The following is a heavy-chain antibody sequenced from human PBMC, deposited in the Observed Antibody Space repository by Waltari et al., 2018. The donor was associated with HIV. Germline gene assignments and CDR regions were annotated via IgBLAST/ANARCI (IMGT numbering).Heavy chain of an antibody. D-gene: IGHD3-3*01. CDR2: INQSARP. Sequence: QVQLQQWGAGLLKPSETLSLTCAVYGGSFSGYYWSWIRQPPGKGLGWIGEINQSARPTENPYHKRRVTISLEPAKNQFSLKLSSVTAADTAVYYCARGNGGHDTIFGVVIGGVYYFDYWGQGTLVTVSS. V-gene: IGHV4-34*01. CDR1: GGSFSGYY. CDR3: ARGNGGHDTIFGVVIGGVYYFDY. J-gene: IGHJ4*02.